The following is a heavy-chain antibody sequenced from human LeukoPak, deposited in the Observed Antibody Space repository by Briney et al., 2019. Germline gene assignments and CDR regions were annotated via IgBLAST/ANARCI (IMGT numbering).Heavy chain of an antibody. CDR3: ARGRVRGKDYYYGMDV. D-gene: IGHD3-10*01. CDR2: TYYRSKWYN. V-gene: IGHV6-1*01. J-gene: IGHJ6*02. CDR1: GDSFSSNSAA. Sequence: SQTLSLTCAISGDSFSSNSAAWNWIRQSPSRGLEWLGRTYYRSKWYNDYAVSVKSLITINPDTSKNQFSLQLNSVTPEDTAVYYCARGRVRGKDYYYGMDVWGQGTTVTVSS.